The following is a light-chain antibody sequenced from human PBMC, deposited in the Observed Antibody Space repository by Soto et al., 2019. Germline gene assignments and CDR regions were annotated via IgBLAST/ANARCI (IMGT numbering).Light chain of an antibody. V-gene: IGLV2-8*01. CDR1: SSDVGGYNY. CDR3: SSYAGSNNLGV. CDR2: EVS. J-gene: IGLJ1*01. Sequence: QSVLPQPPSASGSLGQSVTISCTGTSSDVGGYNYVSWYQQHPGKAPKLMIYEVSKRPSGVPDRFSGSKSGNTASLTVSGLQAEDEADYYCSSYAGSNNLGVFGTGTKVTVL.